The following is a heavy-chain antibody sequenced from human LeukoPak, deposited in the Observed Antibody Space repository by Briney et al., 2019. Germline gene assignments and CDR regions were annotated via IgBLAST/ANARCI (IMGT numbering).Heavy chain of an antibody. CDR2: INTNTGNP. CDR3: ARNLYYDFWSGYYRNPYYFDY. J-gene: IGHJ4*02. V-gene: IGHV7-4-1*02. D-gene: IGHD3-3*01. CDR1: GYTFTGYY. Sequence: GASVKVSCKASGYTFTGYYMHWVRQAPGQGLEWMGWINTNTGNPTYAQGFTGRFVFSLDTSVSTAYLQISSLKAEDTAVYYCARNLYYDFWSGYYRNPYYFDYWGQGTLVTVSS.